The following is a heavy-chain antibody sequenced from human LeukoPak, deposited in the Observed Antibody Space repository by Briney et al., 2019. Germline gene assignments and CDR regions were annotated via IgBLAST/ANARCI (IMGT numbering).Heavy chain of an antibody. CDR2: IRNDGSKD. V-gene: IGHV3-30*02. J-gene: IGHJ5*02. CDR3: VKGGSSSHNWFDP. CDR1: GVTFRDFG. Sequence: GGSLRLSCAASGVTFRDFGMHWVRQGPGKGLEWVAFIRNDGSKDYYPDSVKGRFTISRDNSRTTLYLQMHSLRIEDTAVYYCVKGGSSSHNWFDPWGQGILVTVSS. D-gene: IGHD6-13*01.